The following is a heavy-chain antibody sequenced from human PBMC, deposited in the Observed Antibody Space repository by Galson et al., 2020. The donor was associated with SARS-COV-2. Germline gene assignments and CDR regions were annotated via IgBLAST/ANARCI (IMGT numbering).Heavy chain of an antibody. V-gene: IGHV1-2*04. D-gene: IGHD1-1*01. Sequence: ASVKVSCRASGYTFSDYYIHWVRQAPGHGLEWMGWINPKNGGTSYTQKFQGWVTMTRDTSISTAYMELSRLKSGDTAIYYCARDRNIFRPKFPFHSDYGLAVWAKGP. CDR3: ARDRNIFRPKFPFHSDYGLAV. CDR1: GYTFSDYY. J-gene: IGHJ6*02. CDR2: INPKNGGT.